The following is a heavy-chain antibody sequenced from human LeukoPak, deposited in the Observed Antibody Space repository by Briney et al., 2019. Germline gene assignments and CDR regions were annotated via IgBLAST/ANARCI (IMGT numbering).Heavy chain of an antibody. CDR1: GFTFSSYE. V-gene: IGHV3-48*03. Sequence: GGSLRLSCAASGFTFSSYEMNWVRQAPGKGLEWVSYISSSGSTIYYADSVKGRFTISRDNAKNSLYLQMNSLRVEDTAIYYCARVPGDIYMDVWGKGTTVIISS. CDR2: ISSSGSTI. CDR3: ARVPGDIYMDV. J-gene: IGHJ6*03. D-gene: IGHD5-12*01.